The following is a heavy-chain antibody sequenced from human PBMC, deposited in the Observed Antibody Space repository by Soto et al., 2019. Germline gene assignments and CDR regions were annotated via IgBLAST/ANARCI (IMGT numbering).Heavy chain of an antibody. Sequence: QVQLQESGPGLVKPSQTLSLTCTVSGGSISSGGYYWSWIRQHPGKGLEWIGYSYYSGSTYYNPSLKSRVTRSVDTSKNQCSLKLSSGTAADTAVYYCARDQAYYDILTGYGGMDVWGQGTTVTVSS. CDR3: ARDQAYYDILTGYGGMDV. V-gene: IGHV4-31*03. CDR1: GGSISSGGYY. J-gene: IGHJ6*02. D-gene: IGHD3-9*01. CDR2: SYYSGST.